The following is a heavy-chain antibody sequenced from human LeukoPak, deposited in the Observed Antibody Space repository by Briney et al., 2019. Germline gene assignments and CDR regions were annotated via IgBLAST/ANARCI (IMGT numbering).Heavy chain of an antibody. J-gene: IGHJ4*02. V-gene: IGHV4-38-2*02. CDR1: GYSTSSGYY. Sequence: PSETLSLTCTVSGYSTSSGYYWGWIRQPPGKGLEWIGSIYHSGSTYYNPSLKSRVTISVDTSKNQFSLKLSSVTAADTAVYYCARRSSSSGLDYWGQGTLVTVSS. CDR3: ARRSSSSGLDY. D-gene: IGHD6-13*01. CDR2: IYHSGST.